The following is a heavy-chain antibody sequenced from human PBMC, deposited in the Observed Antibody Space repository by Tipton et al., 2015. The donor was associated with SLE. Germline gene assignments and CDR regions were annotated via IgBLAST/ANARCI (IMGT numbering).Heavy chain of an antibody. Sequence: TLSLTCTVSGDSISSNNYYWDWIRQPPGKGLEWIGEINHSGSTNYNPSLKSRVTISVDTSKNQFSLKLSSVTAADTAVYYCARDDDYGGNSGFDYWGQGTLVTVSS. CDR3: ARDDDYGGNSGFDY. CDR1: GDSISSNNYY. D-gene: IGHD4-23*01. V-gene: IGHV4-39*07. CDR2: INHSGST. J-gene: IGHJ4*02.